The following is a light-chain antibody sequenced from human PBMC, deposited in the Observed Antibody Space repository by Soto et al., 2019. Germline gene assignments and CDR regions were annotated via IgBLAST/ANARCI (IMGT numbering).Light chain of an antibody. CDR2: DVT. J-gene: IGLJ1*01. CDR3: CSYTSSSPDV. Sequence: QSALTQPRSVSGSPGQSVTISCTGTSNDVGGYDYVSWYQQYPGKAPTYILYDVTKRPSGVPDRFSGSKSGNTASLTISGLQADDEADYYCCSYTSSSPDVFGTGTKLTVL. CDR1: SNDVGGYDY. V-gene: IGLV2-11*01.